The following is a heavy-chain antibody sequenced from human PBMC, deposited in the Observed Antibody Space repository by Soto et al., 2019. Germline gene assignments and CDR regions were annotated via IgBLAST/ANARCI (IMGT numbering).Heavy chain of an antibody. Sequence: EVQLLESVGGLVQPGGSLRLSCAASGFTFSSYAMSWVRQAPGKGLEWVSAISGSGGSTYYADSVKGRFTISRDNSKNTLHLQMNSLRAEDTAVYYWAKSETGYYPFYFAYWGQGTLVTVSS. D-gene: IGHD3-9*01. CDR1: GFTFSSYA. CDR3: AKSETGYYPFYFAY. J-gene: IGHJ4*02. CDR2: ISGSGGST. V-gene: IGHV3-23*01.